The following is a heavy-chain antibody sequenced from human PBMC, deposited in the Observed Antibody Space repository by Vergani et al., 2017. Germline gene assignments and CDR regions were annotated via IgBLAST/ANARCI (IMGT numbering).Heavy chain of an antibody. CDR1: GYTFTSYG. D-gene: IGHD1-14*01. J-gene: IGHJ4*02. CDR2: ISAYNGNT. Sequence: QVQLVQSGAEVKKPGASVKVSCKASGYTFTSYGISWVRQAPGHGLEWMGWISAYNGNTNYAQKLQGRVTMTTDISSSAAYMELRSLKSDDTAIYYCARDRGAGYLDYWGQGTLVIVSS. V-gene: IGHV1-18*01. CDR3: ARDRGAGYLDY.